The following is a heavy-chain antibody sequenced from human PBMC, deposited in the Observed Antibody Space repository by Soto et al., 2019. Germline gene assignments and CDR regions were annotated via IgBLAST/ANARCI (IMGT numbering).Heavy chain of an antibody. CDR2: INPSGGST. Sequence: QVQLVQSGAEVKKPGASVKVSCKASGYTFSTYYMHWVRQAPGQGYEWMGIINPSGGSTTYAQKFQGMXXMXRXXSTTTVYMELSSLRSEDTAVYYCARYYYNGYYFDYWGQGTLVTVSS. CDR3: ARYYYNGYYFDY. V-gene: IGHV1-46*03. D-gene: IGHD3-10*01. J-gene: IGHJ4*02. CDR1: GYTFSTYY.